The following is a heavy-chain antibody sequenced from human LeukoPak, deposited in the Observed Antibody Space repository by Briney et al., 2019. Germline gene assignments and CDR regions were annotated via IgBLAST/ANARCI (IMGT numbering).Heavy chain of an antibody. V-gene: IGHV3-7*01. CDR3: AREGVVVGMEGFDY. Sequence: PGGSLRLSCAASGFTFSSHWMSWVRQAPGKGLEWVANINLDGSEKYYVDSVKGRFTISRDNAKNSLYLQMYSLRAEDTAVYFCAREGVVVGMEGFDYWGQGTLVTVSS. CDR2: INLDGSEK. J-gene: IGHJ4*02. CDR1: GFTFSSHW. D-gene: IGHD3-22*01.